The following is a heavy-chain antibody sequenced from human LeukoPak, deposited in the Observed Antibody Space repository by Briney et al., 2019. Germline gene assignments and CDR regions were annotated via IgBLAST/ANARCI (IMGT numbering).Heavy chain of an antibody. CDR1: GFTFSDYY. Sequence: PGGSLRLSCAASGFTFSDYYMSWIRQAPGKGLEGVSYISSSGSIIYYADSVKGRFTISRDNAKNSMYLQMNSLRAEDTAVYYCARGQYDRSPFLQHWGQGTLVTVSS. CDR3: ARGQYDRSPFLQH. D-gene: IGHD3-22*01. J-gene: IGHJ1*01. V-gene: IGHV3-11*01. CDR2: ISSSGSII.